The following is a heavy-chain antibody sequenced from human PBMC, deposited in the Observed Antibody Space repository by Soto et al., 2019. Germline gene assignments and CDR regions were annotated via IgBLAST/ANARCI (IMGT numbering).Heavy chain of an antibody. Sequence: SETLSLTCTVSGGSISSYYWSWIRQPPGKGLEWIGYIYYSGITDYNPSLKSRVTISVDTSKSQFSLKLSSVTVADTAVYYCARGGGVYYFDYWGQGTLVTVST. CDR3: ARGGGVYYFDY. CDR1: GGSISSYY. CDR2: IYYSGIT. D-gene: IGHD2-8*02. J-gene: IGHJ4*02. V-gene: IGHV4-59*01.